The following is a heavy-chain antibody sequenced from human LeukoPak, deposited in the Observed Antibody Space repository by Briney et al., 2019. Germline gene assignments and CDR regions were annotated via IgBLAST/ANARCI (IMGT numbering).Heavy chain of an antibody. Sequence: GGSLRLSCAASGFTFSSYGMSWGRQAPGKGLEWVSAISGSGGSTCYADSVKGRVTISRGNSKNTLYLQMNSLRAEDTAVYYCAKDRAYSYGYFYLDYWGQGTLVTVSS. J-gene: IGHJ4*02. CDR3: AKDRAYSYGYFYLDY. CDR1: GFTFSSYG. V-gene: IGHV3-23*01. CDR2: ISGSGGST. D-gene: IGHD5-18*01.